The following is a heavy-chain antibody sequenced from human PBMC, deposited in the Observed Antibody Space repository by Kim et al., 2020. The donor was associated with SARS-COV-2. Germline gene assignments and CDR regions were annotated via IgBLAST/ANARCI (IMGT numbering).Heavy chain of an antibody. CDR2: IKSKANKYAT. V-gene: IGHV3-73*01. Sequence: GGSLRLSCAASGFTFDGSSMHWVRQASGKGLEWVGRIKSKANKYATTYAASVKGRFTISRDDSKNTAYLQMNSLKTEDTAVYYCTPPGGPMANSTGSWGQGTLVTVSS. CDR3: TPPGGPMANSTGS. CDR1: GFTFDGSS. D-gene: IGHD2-2*01. J-gene: IGHJ4*02.